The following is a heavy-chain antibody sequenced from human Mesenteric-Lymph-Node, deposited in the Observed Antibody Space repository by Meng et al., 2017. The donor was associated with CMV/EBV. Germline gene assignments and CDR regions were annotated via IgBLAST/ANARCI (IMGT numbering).Heavy chain of an antibody. J-gene: IGHJ6*02. V-gene: IGHV1-2*02. CDR3: AREGDYYDSAGYAVAGYYHHAMGL. D-gene: IGHD3-22*01. CDR2: IKPDSGAT. CDR1: AYIFTDFY. Sequence: ASVKVSCKASAYIFTDFYLHWVRLAPGQGLEWMGWIKPDSGATKYARKFQGRVTMSRDTSIRTAYMELRSLRSDDTAVYYCAREGDYYDSAGYAVAGYYHHAMGLWGQGTTVTVSS.